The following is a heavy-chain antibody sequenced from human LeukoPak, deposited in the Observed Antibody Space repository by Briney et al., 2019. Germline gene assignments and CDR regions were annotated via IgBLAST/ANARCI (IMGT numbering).Heavy chain of an antibody. CDR3: ASYSSSTWYGLDY. D-gene: IGHD6-13*01. J-gene: IGHJ4*02. CDR1: SGSISSYY. CDR2: IYTSGST. Sequence: PSQTLSLTCTVSSGSISSYYWSWIRQPAGKGLEWIGRIYTSGSTDYNPSLKSRVTMSVDTSKNQFSLKLSSVTAADTAVYYCASYSSSTWYGLDYWGQGTLVTVSS. V-gene: IGHV4-4*07.